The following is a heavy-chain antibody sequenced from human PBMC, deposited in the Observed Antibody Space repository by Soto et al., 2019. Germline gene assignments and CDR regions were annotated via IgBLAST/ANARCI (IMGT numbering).Heavy chain of an antibody. CDR1: GFTFSSYS. D-gene: IGHD1-26*01. J-gene: IGHJ3*02. V-gene: IGHV3-21*01. Sequence: EVPLVESGGGVVKPGGSLRLSCAASGFTFSSYSMNWVRQSPGKGLEWVSAISSSSSYIYYADSVKGRFTISRDNAKNSLYLKMNSLRAEDTAVYYCATLGATLGRDAFDIWGQGTMVTVSS. CDR2: ISSSSSYI. CDR3: ATLGATLGRDAFDI.